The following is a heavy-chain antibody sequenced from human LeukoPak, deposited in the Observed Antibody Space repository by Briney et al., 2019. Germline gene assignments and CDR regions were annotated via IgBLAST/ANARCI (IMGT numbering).Heavy chain of an antibody. CDR3: ARGVPRYYESSGYEDDAFDI. Sequence: GGSLLLSCASLGFHRRLYRLNWIGPGTRAGLEWASYITYSSHTIYYADSVKGLFTSSRDNAKNSVYLQMNSLRDEDTAVYYCARGVPRYYESSGYEDDAFDIWGQGTMVTVSS. D-gene: IGHD3-22*01. J-gene: IGHJ3*02. CDR2: ITYSSHTI. CDR1: GFHRRLYR. V-gene: IGHV3-48*02.